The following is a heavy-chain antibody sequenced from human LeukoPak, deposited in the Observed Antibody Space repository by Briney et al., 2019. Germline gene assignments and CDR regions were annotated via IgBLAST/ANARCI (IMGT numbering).Heavy chain of an antibody. CDR2: IRYGGGNK. V-gene: IGHV3-30*02. D-gene: IGHD1-1*01. Sequence: PGGSLRLSCAASGFTFSSYAMSWVRQAPGKGLEWVAFIRYGGGNKYYADSVKGRFTISRDNSKNTLYLQMNSLKTEDTAVYYCTTNEVLFDYWGQGTLVTVSS. CDR3: TTNEVLFDY. J-gene: IGHJ4*02. CDR1: GFTFSSYA.